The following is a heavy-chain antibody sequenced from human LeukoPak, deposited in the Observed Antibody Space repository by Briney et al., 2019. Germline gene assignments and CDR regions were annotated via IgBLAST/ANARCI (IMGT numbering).Heavy chain of an antibody. D-gene: IGHD1-26*01. Sequence: SETLSLTCTVSGGSITSYYWSWIRQPPRKGLEWIGYIYYSGSTNYNPSLKSRVTISEDTSKNQFSLKLSSVTAADTAVYYCARVGSGGSSYYIDYWGQGTLVTVSS. V-gene: IGHV4-59*01. CDR3: ARVGSGGSSYYIDY. J-gene: IGHJ4*02. CDR1: GGSITSYY. CDR2: IYYSGST.